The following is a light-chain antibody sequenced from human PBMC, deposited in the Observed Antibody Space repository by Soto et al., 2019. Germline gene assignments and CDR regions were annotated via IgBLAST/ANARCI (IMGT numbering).Light chain of an antibody. Sequence: EIVMTQSPATLSVSPGERSTLSCSASHSVSSNLAWYQQTPGQAPRVLIYNVSTRATAIPARFSGSGSGTEFTLTISDLQSEDFGVYYCQHYSHWPPRTFGQGTKVDIK. CDR1: HSVSSN. J-gene: IGKJ1*01. V-gene: IGKV3-15*01. CDR2: NVS. CDR3: QHYSHWPPRT.